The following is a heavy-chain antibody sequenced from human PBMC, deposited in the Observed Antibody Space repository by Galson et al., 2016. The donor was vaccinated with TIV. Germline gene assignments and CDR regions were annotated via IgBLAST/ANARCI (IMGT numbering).Heavy chain of an antibody. CDR2: ISYDGSNK. CDR3: ARDKAYGIGVVADY. D-gene: IGHD2-15*01. V-gene: IGHV3-30*04. Sequence: SLRLSCAASGITFSMYAIHWVRQAPGKGLEWVAVISYDGSNKNYADSVKGRFTISRDNSKSTLSLQMKSLRPEDTAVYYCARDKAYGIGVVADYWGQGTLVTVSS. CDR1: GITFSMYA. J-gene: IGHJ4*02.